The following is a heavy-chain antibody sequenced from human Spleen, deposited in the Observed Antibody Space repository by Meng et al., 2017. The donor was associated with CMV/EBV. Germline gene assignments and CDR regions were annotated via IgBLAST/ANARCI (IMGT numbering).Heavy chain of an antibody. J-gene: IGHJ5*02. CDR1: GGTFSSYA. Sequence: QGQLVQSGAEVKKPGAWGMVSCKASGGTFSSYAISWVRQAPGQGLEWMGGIIPIFGTANYAQKFQGRVTITADESTSTAYMELSSLRSEDTAVYYCASGPNTYYYDSSGYGFDPWGQGTLVTVSS. D-gene: IGHD3-22*01. CDR3: ASGPNTYYYDSSGYGFDP. V-gene: IGHV1-69*12. CDR2: IIPIFGTA.